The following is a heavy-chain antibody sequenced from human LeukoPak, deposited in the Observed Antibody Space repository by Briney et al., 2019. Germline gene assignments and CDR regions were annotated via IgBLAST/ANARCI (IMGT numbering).Heavy chain of an antibody. CDR3: ARSSYSSSSSV. Sequence: GGSLRLSCAVSGFTFSGFWMSCSRQAPGKGLEWVARINSDGSEGYYADVVKGRFTISRDNAKNSLYLQINSLRAEDTAVYYCARSSYSSSSSVWGQGTMVTVSS. D-gene: IGHD6-6*01. CDR2: INSDGSEG. V-gene: IGHV3-7*03. CDR1: GFTFSGFW. J-gene: IGHJ3*01.